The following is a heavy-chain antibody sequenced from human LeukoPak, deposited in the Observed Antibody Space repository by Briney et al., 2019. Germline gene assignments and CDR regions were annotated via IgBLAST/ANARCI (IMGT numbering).Heavy chain of an antibody. D-gene: IGHD6-19*01. Sequence: SETLSLTCTVPGDSISSYYWSWIRQPAGKGLEWIGRVYVTGSTNLNPALQSRVTMSVDTSKNQLSLKLTSVTAADTAVYYCARDRQWLVDHWGQGTLVTVSS. CDR1: GDSISSYY. CDR3: ARDRQWLVDH. CDR2: VYVTGST. J-gene: IGHJ5*02. V-gene: IGHV4-4*07.